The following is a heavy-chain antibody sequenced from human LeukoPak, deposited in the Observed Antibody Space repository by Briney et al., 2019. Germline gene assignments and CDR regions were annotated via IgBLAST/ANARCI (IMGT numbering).Heavy chain of an antibody. J-gene: IGHJ5*02. Sequence: ASVNVSCKASGYTFTSYGISWVRQAPGQGLEWVGWISAYKGNTNYTQKLQGRVTMTTNTSTSTAYMELRSLRSDDMAVYYCARDPSHYYDSSRYYYPPLDNWFDPWGQGTLVTVSS. CDR1: GYTFTSYG. CDR3: ARDPSHYYDSSRYYYPPLDNWFDP. V-gene: IGHV1-18*03. D-gene: IGHD3-22*01. CDR2: ISAYKGNT.